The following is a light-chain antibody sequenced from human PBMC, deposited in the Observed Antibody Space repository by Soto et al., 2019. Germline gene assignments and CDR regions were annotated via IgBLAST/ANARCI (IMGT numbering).Light chain of an antibody. Sequence: DLQMTQSPSSQSDSVGHTDTITCRASQHIGIYLNWYQHIPGKAPNLLIYAASSLQSGVPSRFSGSGSGTEFTLTISSLQPDDSATYFCQRYNDKFGQGTKVDIK. CDR3: QRYNDK. J-gene: IGKJ1*01. CDR1: QHIGIY. V-gene: IGKV1-39*01. CDR2: AAS.